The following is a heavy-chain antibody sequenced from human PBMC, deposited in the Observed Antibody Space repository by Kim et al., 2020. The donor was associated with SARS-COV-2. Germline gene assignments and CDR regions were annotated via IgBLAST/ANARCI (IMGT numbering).Heavy chain of an antibody. V-gene: IGHV3-53*01. CDR1: GFTVSSNY. D-gene: IGHD3-22*01. CDR3: AREQGYYYDSSGYYSPGWFDP. J-gene: IGHJ5*02. CDR2: IYSGGST. Sequence: GGSLRLSCAASGFTVSSNYMSWVRQAPGKGLEWVSVIYSGGSTYYADSVKGRFTISRDNSKNTLYLQMNSLRAEDTAVYYCAREQGYYYDSSGYYSPGWFDPWGQGTLVTVSS.